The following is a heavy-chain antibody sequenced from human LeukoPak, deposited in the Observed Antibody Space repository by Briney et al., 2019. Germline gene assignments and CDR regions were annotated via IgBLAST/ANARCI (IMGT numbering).Heavy chain of an antibody. V-gene: IGHV3-23*01. Sequence: PGGSLRLSCAASGFTFSSYTMHWVRQAPGKGLEWVSAISGSGGSTYYADSVKGRFTISRDNSKNTLYLQMNSLRAEDTAVYYCARDDYGDPNDAFDIWGQGTMVTVSS. CDR2: ISGSGGST. J-gene: IGHJ3*02. D-gene: IGHD4-17*01. CDR1: GFTFSSYT. CDR3: ARDDYGDPNDAFDI.